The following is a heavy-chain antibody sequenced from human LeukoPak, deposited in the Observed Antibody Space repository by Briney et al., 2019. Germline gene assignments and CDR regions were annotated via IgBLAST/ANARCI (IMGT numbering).Heavy chain of an antibody. Sequence: SETLSLTCAVYGWSFSGYYWSWIRQPPGKGLEWIGEINHSGSTNYNPSLKSRVTISVDTSKNQFCLKLSSVTAADTAVYYCARLPGIAAAGRNWGQGTLVTVSS. CDR2: INHSGST. D-gene: IGHD6-13*01. V-gene: IGHV4-34*01. J-gene: IGHJ4*02. CDR3: ARLPGIAAAGRN. CDR1: GWSFSGYY.